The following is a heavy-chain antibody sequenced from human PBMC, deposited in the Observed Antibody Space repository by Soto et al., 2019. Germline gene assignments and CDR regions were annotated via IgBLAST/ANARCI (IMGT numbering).Heavy chain of an antibody. J-gene: IGHJ5*02. D-gene: IGHD6-6*01. V-gene: IGHV3-30*18. CDR3: AKEGLSFEYRSSSWFDP. CDR1: GFTFSSYG. Sequence: PGGSLRLSCAASGFTFSSYGMHWVRQAPGKGLEWVAVISYDGSNKYYADSVKGRFTISRDNSKNTLYLQMNSLRAEDTAVYYCAKEGLSFEYRSSSWFDPWGQGTLVTVSS. CDR2: ISYDGSNK.